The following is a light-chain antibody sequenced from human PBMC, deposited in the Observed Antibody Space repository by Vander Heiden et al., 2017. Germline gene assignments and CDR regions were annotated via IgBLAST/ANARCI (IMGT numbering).Light chain of an antibody. CDR1: NIGSKN. V-gene: IGLV3-9*01. CDR3: QVCDSSTVV. J-gene: IGLJ2*01. Sequence: SYELTQPLSVSVARGQTARITCGGNNIGSKNVHWYQQKPGQAPVLVIYRDSNRPSGIPERFSGSNSGNTATLTISRAQAGDEADYYCQVCDSSTVVFGGGTKLTVL. CDR2: RDS.